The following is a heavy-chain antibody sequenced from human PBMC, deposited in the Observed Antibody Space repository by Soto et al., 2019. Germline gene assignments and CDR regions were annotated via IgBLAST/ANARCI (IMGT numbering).Heavy chain of an antibody. J-gene: IGHJ5*02. CDR1: GFTFASYT. CDR2: ISGRAGNT. D-gene: IGHD2-2*01. V-gene: IGHV3-23*01. Sequence: GGSLRLSCAASGFTFASYTMTWVRRAPGKGLEWVSVISGRAGNTYYADSVKGRFTISRDNSKNTLYLYMSSLRAEDTALYYCAKDRYCSSTSCSSLNSWGQGTLVTVSS. CDR3: AKDRYCSSTSCSSLNS.